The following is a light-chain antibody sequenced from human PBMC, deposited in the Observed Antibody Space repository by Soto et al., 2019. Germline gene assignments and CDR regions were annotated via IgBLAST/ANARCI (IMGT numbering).Light chain of an antibody. V-gene: IGKV1-16*01. Sequence: DIEMTQSPSSLSASMGDRVTITCRASQAVDNDLAWFQQKPGQAPKSLIYATSRLQSGVPPRFSVSGSGTEFTLTITSLQPGDFGTYYCLQYTTYPLTFGGWTTVEI. J-gene: IGKJ4*01. CDR2: ATS. CDR3: LQYTTYPLT. CDR1: QAVDND.